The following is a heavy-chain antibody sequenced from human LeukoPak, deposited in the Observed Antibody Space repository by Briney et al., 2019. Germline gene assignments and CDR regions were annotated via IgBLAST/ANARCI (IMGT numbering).Heavy chain of an antibody. CDR2: ISSSGSTI. D-gene: IGHD3-10*01. Sequence: GGSLRLSCAASGFTFSDYYMSWIRQAPGKGLEWVSYISSSGSTIYYADSVKGRFTISGDNAKNSLYLQMNSLRAEDTAVYHCARETLRITMVRGDFDYWGQGTLVTVSS. V-gene: IGHV3-11*01. CDR1: GFTFSDYY. J-gene: IGHJ4*02. CDR3: ARETLRITMVRGDFDY.